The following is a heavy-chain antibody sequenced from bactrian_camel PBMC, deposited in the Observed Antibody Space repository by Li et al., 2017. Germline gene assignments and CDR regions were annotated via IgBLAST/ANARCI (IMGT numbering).Heavy chain of an antibody. J-gene: IGHJ4*01. CDR2: IWSVLSVT. CDR3: AANFRRSTLCWWASQTEYGN. CDR1: GFTGDSYD. Sequence: VQLVESGGGLVQPGGSLRLSCAASGFTGDSYDMSWVRQSLGKGLEWLSVIWSVLSVTHYADSVKGRFTISRDNAKNTVYLQLNDLKPEDSAMYYCAANFRRSTLCWWASQTEYGNWGQGTQVTVS. D-gene: IGHD1*01. V-gene: IGHV3S5*01.